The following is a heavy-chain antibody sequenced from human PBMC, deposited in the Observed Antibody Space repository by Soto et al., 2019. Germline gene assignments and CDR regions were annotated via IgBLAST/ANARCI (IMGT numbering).Heavy chain of an antibody. CDR1: GGSFSGYY. J-gene: IGHJ6*02. Sequence: SETLSLTCAVYGGSFSGYYWSWIRQPPGKGLEWIGEINHSGSTYYNPSLESRVTISVDTPKNQFSLELSSVTAADTAVYSCARHPGYCSGSSCYGYYTMDVWGQGTTVTVSS. CDR3: ARHPGYCSGSSCYGYYTMDV. V-gene: IGHV4-34*01. CDR2: INHSGST. D-gene: IGHD2-2*01.